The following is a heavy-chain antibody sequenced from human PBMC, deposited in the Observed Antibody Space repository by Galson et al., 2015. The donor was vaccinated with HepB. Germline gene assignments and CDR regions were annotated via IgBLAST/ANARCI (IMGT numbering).Heavy chain of an antibody. Sequence: SLRLSCAGSGFGFGHYAMSWARQAPGKGLEWLSAISGAGGSTYSANSVRGRFTIARDNSKNTLYLQMNGLRAEDTAVYYCAKGSDYYGSGTYHNGALYSDHWGQGTLVTVSS. J-gene: IGHJ4*02. D-gene: IGHD3-10*01. CDR3: AKGSDYYGSGTYHNGALYSDH. V-gene: IGHV3-23*01. CDR2: ISGAGGST. CDR1: GFGFGHYA.